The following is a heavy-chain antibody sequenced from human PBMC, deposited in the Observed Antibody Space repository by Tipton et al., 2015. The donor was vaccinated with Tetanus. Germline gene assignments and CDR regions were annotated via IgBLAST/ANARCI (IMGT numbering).Heavy chain of an antibody. D-gene: IGHD3-10*01. Sequence: SLRLSCAASGFTFSSYAMSWVRQAPGKGLEWVSAISGSGASTYYADSVKGRFTISRDNSKNTLYLQMNSLRAEDTAVYYCAKWYGELSSYFYYYGMDVWGQGTTVTVSS. CDR2: ISGSGAST. CDR1: GFTFSSYA. V-gene: IGHV3-23*01. J-gene: IGHJ6*02. CDR3: AKWYGELSSYFYYYGMDV.